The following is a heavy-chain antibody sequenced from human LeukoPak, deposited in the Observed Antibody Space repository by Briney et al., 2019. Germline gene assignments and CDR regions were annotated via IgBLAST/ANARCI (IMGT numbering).Heavy chain of an antibody. Sequence: SGTLSLTCTVSGGTISSGDYYWSWIRQPPGKGLEWIGYIYYSGSTSYSPSLKSRLTISVDRSKNQFSLRLNSVTAADTAVYYCARDILTGFDYWGQGTLVTVSS. CDR3: ARDILTGFDY. J-gene: IGHJ4*02. D-gene: IGHD3-9*01. CDR2: IYYSGST. V-gene: IGHV4-30-4*01. CDR1: GGTISSGDYY.